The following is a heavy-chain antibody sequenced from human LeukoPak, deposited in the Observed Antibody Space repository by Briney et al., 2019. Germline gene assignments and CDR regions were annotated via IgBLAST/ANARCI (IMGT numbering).Heavy chain of an antibody. J-gene: IGHJ3*01. Sequence: SVKVSCKASGGTFSSYAISWVRQAPGQGLEWMGGIIPIFGTANYAQEFQGRVTITADESTSTAYMELSSLRSGDTAVYYCARDPAVGGYDLTGGWGQGTMVTVSS. D-gene: IGHD5-12*01. CDR2: IIPIFGTA. CDR3: ARDPAVGGYDLTGG. CDR1: GGTFSSYA. V-gene: IGHV1-69*01.